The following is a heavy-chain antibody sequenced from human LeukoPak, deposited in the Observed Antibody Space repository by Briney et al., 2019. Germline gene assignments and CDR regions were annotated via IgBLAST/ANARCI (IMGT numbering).Heavy chain of an antibody. Sequence: GGSLRLSCAASGFTFSSYSMSWVRQAPGKGLEWVSSISSGSSDIYYADSLKGRFTISRDNAQNSLYLQINSLRAEDTAVYYCARNVIGSHIDYWGQGTLVTVSS. J-gene: IGHJ4*02. V-gene: IGHV3-21*01. D-gene: IGHD1-26*01. CDR2: ISSGSSDI. CDR1: GFTFSSYS. CDR3: ARNVIGSHIDY.